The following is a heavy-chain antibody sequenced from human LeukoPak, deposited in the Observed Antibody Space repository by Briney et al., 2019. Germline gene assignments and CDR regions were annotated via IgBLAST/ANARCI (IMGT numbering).Heavy chain of an antibody. CDR3: ARSGPYYYGSGSYYPDY. J-gene: IGHJ4*02. Sequence: PSETLSLTCTVSGGSISSYYWSWIRQPAGKGLEWIGRIYTSGSTNYNPSLKSRVTMSVDTPKNQFSLKLSSVTAADTAVYYCARSGPYYYGSGSYYPDYWGQGTLVTVSS. V-gene: IGHV4-4*07. CDR2: IYTSGST. D-gene: IGHD3-10*01. CDR1: GGSISSYY.